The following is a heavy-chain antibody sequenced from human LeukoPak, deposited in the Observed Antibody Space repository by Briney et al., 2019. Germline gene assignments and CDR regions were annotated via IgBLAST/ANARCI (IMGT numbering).Heavy chain of an antibody. CDR1: GFTFTNYA. J-gene: IGHJ4*02. D-gene: IGHD3-3*01. CDR3: AKILLDHMSSPFDY. V-gene: IGHV3-23*01. Sequence: GGSLRLSCAASGFTFTNYAMGWFRQAPGKGLEWVANIVNSGGSTDYADSVKGRFTISRDNSRNTLFLQMNSLRAEDTAVYYCAKILLDHMSSPFDYWGQGTLVTVSS. CDR2: IVNSGGST.